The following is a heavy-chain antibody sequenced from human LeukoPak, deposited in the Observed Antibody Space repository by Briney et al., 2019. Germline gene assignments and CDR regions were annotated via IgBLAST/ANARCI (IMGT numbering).Heavy chain of an antibody. CDR1: GGSISSYY. CDR2: IYYSGST. J-gene: IGHJ4*02. Sequence: SETLSLTCTVSGGSISSYYWNWIRQPPGKGLEWIGYIYYSGSTNYNPSLKSRVTISVDTSKTQFSLKLSSVTAADTAVYYCARGGWNKFDYWGQGTLVAVSS. V-gene: IGHV4-59*01. D-gene: IGHD3-22*01. CDR3: ARGGWNKFDY.